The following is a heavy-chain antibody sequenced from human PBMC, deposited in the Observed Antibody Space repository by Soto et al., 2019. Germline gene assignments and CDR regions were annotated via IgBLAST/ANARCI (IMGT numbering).Heavy chain of an antibody. Sequence: SETLSLTCTVSGGSISSYYWSWIRQPPGKGLEWIGYIYYSGSTNYNPSLKSRVTISVDTSKNQFSLKLSSVTAADTAVYYCASTRAAAATRLDYWGQGTLVTVSS. J-gene: IGHJ4*02. D-gene: IGHD6-13*01. CDR2: IYYSGST. CDR1: GGSISSYY. V-gene: IGHV4-59*01. CDR3: ASTRAAAATRLDY.